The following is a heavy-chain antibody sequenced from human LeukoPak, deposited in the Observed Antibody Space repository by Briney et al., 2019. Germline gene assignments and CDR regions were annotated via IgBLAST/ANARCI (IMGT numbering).Heavy chain of an antibody. CDR3: AKRGVVIRVFLVGVHKAAYYFDS. V-gene: IGHV3-23*01. CDR2: LSGRGGGN. D-gene: IGHD3-10*01. Sequence: PGGSLRLSCAVSGITLSNYGMSWVRQAPGKGLEWVAGLSGRGGGNNYTDSVQGRFNICSDNPKNTLYLQINSLRAEDTAVYIRAKRGVVIRVFLVGVHKAAYYFDSWGQGAVVAVS. J-gene: IGHJ4*02. CDR1: GITLSNYG.